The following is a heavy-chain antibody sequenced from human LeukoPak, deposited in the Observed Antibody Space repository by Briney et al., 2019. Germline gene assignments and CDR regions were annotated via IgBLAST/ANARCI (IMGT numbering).Heavy chain of an antibody. Sequence: GRSLRLSCAASGITFSSYGMQWVRQAPGKGPEWVAVISYDGSNRYYADSVKGRFTISRDNSKNTLYLQMNSLRPEDTAVYYCAKDEWDYWGQGTLVTVSS. J-gene: IGHJ4*02. D-gene: IGHD3-3*01. CDR3: AKDEWDY. V-gene: IGHV3-30*18. CDR1: GITFSSYG. CDR2: ISYDGSNR.